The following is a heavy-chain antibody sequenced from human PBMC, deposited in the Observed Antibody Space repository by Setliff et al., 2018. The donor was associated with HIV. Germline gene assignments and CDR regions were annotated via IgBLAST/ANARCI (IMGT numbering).Heavy chain of an antibody. J-gene: IGHJ6*02. D-gene: IGHD1-26*01. Sequence: SSETLSLTCTVSGASIGNYFWTWLRQPPGQGLEWIGYIYTSGDVNYNPSLKSRVTISMDMSKKQFSLRLTSVTAADTAVYYCARRSIVGVTRGFYYYGLDVWGQGTTVTVSS. CDR1: GASIGNYF. V-gene: IGHV4-4*09. CDR2: IYTSGDV. CDR3: ARRSIVGVTRGFYYYGLDV.